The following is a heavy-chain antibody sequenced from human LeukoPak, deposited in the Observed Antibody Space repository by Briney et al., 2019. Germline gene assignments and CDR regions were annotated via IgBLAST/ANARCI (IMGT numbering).Heavy chain of an antibody. D-gene: IGHD6-13*01. J-gene: IGHJ4*02. Sequence: GRSLRLSCAASGFTFSSYGMHWARQAPGKGLEWVAVIWYDGSNKYYADSVEGRFTISRDNSKNTLYLQMNSLRAEDTAVYHCARDRAAGAFDYWGQGTLVTVSS. CDR3: ARDRAAGAFDY. CDR1: GFTFSSYG. CDR2: IWYDGSNK. V-gene: IGHV3-33*01.